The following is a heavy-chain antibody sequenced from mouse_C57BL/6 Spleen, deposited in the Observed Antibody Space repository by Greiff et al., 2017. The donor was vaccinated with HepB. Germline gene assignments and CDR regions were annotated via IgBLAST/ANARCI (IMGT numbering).Heavy chain of an antibody. CDR2: IDPSDSET. V-gene: IGHV1-52*01. J-gene: IGHJ4*01. D-gene: IGHD1-1*01. Sequence: VKLQQPGAELVRPGSSVKLSCKASGYTFTSYWMHWVKQRPIQGLEWIGNIDPSDSETHYNQKFKDKATLTVDKSSSTAYMQLSSLTSEDSAVYYCAREQSLYYYGSSPYYAMDYWGQGTSVTVSS. CDR3: AREQSLYYYGSSPYYAMDY. CDR1: GYTFTSYW.